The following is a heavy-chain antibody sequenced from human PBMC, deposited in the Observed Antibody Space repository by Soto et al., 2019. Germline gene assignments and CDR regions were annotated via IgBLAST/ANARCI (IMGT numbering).Heavy chain of an antibody. J-gene: IGHJ6*02. CDR2: IRGFSPYT. CDR3: ARDRGYDAHDYYYNAMDV. CDR1: GFTFRTYT. V-gene: IGHV3-21*01. Sequence: LRLSCISSGFTFRTYTMNWVRQAPGKGLEWVSGIRGFSPYTFYAESVKGRFTISRDNAKNSLYLQMNSLRAEDTAVYYCARDRGYDAHDYYYNAMDVWGQGTTVTVSS. D-gene: IGHD2-15*01.